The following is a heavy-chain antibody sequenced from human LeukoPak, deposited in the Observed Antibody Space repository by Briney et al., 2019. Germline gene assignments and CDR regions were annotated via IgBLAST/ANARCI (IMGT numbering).Heavy chain of an antibody. CDR1: GGSFSGYY. J-gene: IGHJ4*02. Sequence: SETLSLTCAVYGGSFSGYYWSWIRQPPGKGLEWIGEINHSGSTNYNPSLKSRVTISVDTSKNQFSLKLSSVTAADTAVYYCARERSSSWLDYWGQGTLVTVSS. V-gene: IGHV4-34*01. CDR3: ARERSSSWLDY. CDR2: INHSGST. D-gene: IGHD6-13*01.